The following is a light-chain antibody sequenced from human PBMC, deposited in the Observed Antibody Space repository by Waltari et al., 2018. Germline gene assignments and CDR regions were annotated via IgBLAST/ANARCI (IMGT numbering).Light chain of an antibody. CDR2: EVI. V-gene: IGLV2-8*01. J-gene: IGLJ1*01. CDR3: CSYAGTNNFYV. Sequence: QSALTQPPSASGSPGESVTISCTGTSSDIGDYDYVSWYQQTPGKAPKLMIYEVIKRPSGVPERFSGSKSGNTAPLTVSGLQAEDEADYYCCSYAGTNNFYVFGTGTKVTVL. CDR1: SSDIGDYDY.